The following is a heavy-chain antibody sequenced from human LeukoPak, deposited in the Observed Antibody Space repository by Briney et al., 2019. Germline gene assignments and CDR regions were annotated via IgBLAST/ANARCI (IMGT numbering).Heavy chain of an antibody. CDR2: IYYSGST. CDR1: GGSITSYY. Sequence: SETLSLTCSVSGGSITSYYWSWIRQAPGKGLEWIGYIYYSGSTNYNPSLKSRVTISVDTSKNQFSLRLSSVTAADTAVYHCARMSGLVGATMEPDAFDIWGQGTMVTVSS. J-gene: IGHJ3*02. CDR3: ARMSGLVGATMEPDAFDI. V-gene: IGHV4-59*08. D-gene: IGHD1-26*01.